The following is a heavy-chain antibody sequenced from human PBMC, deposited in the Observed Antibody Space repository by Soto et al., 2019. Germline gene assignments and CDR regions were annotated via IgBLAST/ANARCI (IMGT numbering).Heavy chain of an antibody. CDR3: ARSVAVPGAHIDY. D-gene: IGHD6-19*01. J-gene: IGHJ4*02. CDR2: VYYTGST. Sequence: SYTLSVTCSVSGGSSSGSYWSWIRQSPGKGLEWLGYVYYTGSTNYSPSLRSRVSISVETSKNEFSLRLSSVTAADTAVYFCARSVAVPGAHIDYWGQGTQVTVSS. CDR1: GGSSSGSY. V-gene: IGHV4-59*07.